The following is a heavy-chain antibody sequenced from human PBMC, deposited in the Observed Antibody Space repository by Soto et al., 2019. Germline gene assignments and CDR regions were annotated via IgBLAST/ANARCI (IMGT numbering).Heavy chain of an antibody. CDR1: GGSISSSSYY. CDR2: IYYSGST. Sequence: QLQLQESGPGLVKPSETLSLTCTVSGGSISSSSYYWGWIRQPPGKGLEWIGSIYYSGSTYYNPSRKSRVTVAVATSKNPFSLKLSSVTAADSAVYYCARQPRILTGYSGHFGCWGQGTLVTVSS. J-gene: IGHJ4*02. V-gene: IGHV4-39*01. CDR3: ARQPRILTGYSGHFGC. D-gene: IGHD3-9*01.